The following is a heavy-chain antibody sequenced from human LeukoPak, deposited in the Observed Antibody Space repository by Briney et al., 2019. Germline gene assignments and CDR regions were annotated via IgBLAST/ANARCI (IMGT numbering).Heavy chain of an antibody. CDR2: IYYSGST. V-gene: IGHV4-59*01. CDR3: ARGVGIAVAGTRCFDL. J-gene: IGHJ2*01. D-gene: IGHD6-19*01. CDR1: GGSISSYY. Sequence: PSETLSLTCTVSGGSISSYYWSWIRQPPGKGLEWIGYIYYSGSTNYNPSLKSRVTISVDTSKNQFSLKLSSVTAADTAVYYCARGVGIAVAGTRCFDLWGRGTLVTVSS.